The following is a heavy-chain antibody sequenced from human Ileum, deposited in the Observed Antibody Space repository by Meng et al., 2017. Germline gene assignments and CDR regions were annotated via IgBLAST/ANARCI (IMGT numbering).Heavy chain of an antibody. CDR2: IYYSGST. Sequence: QRRLTGSGPGLGQPSPSLSLTCTGSGGSISRGGYYWSWIRQHPGKGLEWIGYIYYSGSTHYNPSLKSRVTISVDTSKNQFSLKLSSVTAADTAVYYCARGGPTYVDYWGQGTLVTVSS. J-gene: IGHJ4*02. CDR1: GGSISRGGYY. V-gene: IGHV4-31*03. D-gene: IGHD3-16*01. CDR3: ARGGPTYVDY.